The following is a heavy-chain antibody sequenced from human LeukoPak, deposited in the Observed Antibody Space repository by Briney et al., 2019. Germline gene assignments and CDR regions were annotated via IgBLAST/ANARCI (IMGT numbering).Heavy chain of an antibody. V-gene: IGHV3-21*01. CDR1: GFTFSSYS. CDR3: ARRSGSPGYFDY. CDR2: ISSSSSYI. D-gene: IGHD3-10*01. Sequence: GGSLRLSCAASGFTFSSYSMNWVRQAPGKGLEWVSSISSSSSYIYYADSVKGRFTISRDNAKNSLYLQMNSLRAEDTAVYYCARRSGSPGYFDYWGQGTLVTVSS. J-gene: IGHJ4*02.